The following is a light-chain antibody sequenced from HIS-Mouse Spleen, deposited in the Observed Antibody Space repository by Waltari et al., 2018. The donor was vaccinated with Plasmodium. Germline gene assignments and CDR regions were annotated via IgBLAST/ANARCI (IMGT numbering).Light chain of an antibody. CDR2: EDS. V-gene: IGLV3-10*01. CDR1: ALTNRY. J-gene: IGLJ3*02. CDR3: YSTDSSGNHRV. Sequence: SYELTQPPSVSVSPGQTARITSPRTALTNRYADWCQQKSGQAPVPAIYEDSTRTHWSPGRFSCSSSGTMAPLTISGAQVEDEADYYCYSTDSSGNHRVFGGGTKLTVL.